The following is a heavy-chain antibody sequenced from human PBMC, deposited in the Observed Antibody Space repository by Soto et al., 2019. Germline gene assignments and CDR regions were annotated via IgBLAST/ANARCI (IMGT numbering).Heavy chain of an antibody. CDR3: ARARYIWNHGFMTGRFYP. D-gene: IGHD1-20*01. Sequence: QVQLQESGPGLVKPSETLSLTYTVSGGSISDTDYYWGWVRQPPGKGLEWIGSVYYTGVIYYNPSLESRVAVSVDTSRNQFSLKLMSVTAADTAVYYCARARYIWNHGFMTGRFYPWGQGTLVTVS. J-gene: IGHJ5*02. V-gene: IGHV4-39*01. CDR1: GGSISDTDYY. CDR2: VYYTGVI.